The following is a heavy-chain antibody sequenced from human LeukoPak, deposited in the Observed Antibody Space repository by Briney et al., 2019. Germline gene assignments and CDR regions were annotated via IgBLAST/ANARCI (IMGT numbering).Heavy chain of an antibody. V-gene: IGHV1-2*02. J-gene: IGHJ4*02. CDR3: ARGVLTRLTMVRGVMVDY. Sequence: GASVKVSCKASGYTFTGYYMHWVRQAPGQGLEWMGWINPNSGGTNYAQKFQGRVTMTRDTSISTAYMELSRLRSDDTAVYYCARGVLTRLTMVRGVMVDYWGQGTLVTVSS. D-gene: IGHD3-10*01. CDR1: GYTFTGYY. CDR2: INPNSGGT.